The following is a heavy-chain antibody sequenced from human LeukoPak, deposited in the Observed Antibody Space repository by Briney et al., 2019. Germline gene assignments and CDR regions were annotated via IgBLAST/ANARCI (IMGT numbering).Heavy chain of an antibody. CDR1: GYTFTSYD. J-gene: IGHJ4*02. CDR3: ARGLRTTLGYCSGGSCYRALPY. D-gene: IGHD2-15*01. Sequence: ASVRVSCKASGYTFTSYDINWVRQATRQGLEWMGWMNPNSGNTGYAQKFQGRVTMTRNTSISTAYMELSSLRSEDTAVYYCARGLRTTLGYCSGGSCYRALPYWGRGTLVTVSS. V-gene: IGHV1-8*01. CDR2: MNPNSGNT.